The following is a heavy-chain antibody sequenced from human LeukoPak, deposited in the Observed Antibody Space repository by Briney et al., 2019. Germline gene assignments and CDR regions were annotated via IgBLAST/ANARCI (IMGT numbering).Heavy chain of an antibody. J-gene: IGHJ4*02. CDR3: ASAEANYGGSVFDY. CDR1: GGSIGTSSYY. CDR2: IYYGGNI. D-gene: IGHD4-23*01. Sequence: SETLSLTCSVSGGSIGTSSYYWGWVRQPPGKGLEWLGTIYYGGNINYNLSLKSRLTISADTSNNQLSLKLSSVTAADTAVYYCASAEANYGGSVFDYWGQGTLVTVSS. V-gene: IGHV4-39*01.